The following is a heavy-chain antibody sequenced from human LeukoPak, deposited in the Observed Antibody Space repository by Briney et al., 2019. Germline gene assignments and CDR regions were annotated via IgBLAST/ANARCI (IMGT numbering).Heavy chain of an antibody. D-gene: IGHD3-22*01. V-gene: IGHV1-2*02. CDR1: GYTFTVYY. CDR2: INPNSGGT. CDR3: ARDDYYDSSGYGGR. J-gene: IGHJ4*02. Sequence: GASVKVSCKASGYTFTVYYMHWVRQAPGQGLEWMGWINPNSGGTNYAQKFQGRVTMTRDTSISTAYMELSRLRSDDTALYYCARDDYYDSSGYGGRWGQGTLVTVSS.